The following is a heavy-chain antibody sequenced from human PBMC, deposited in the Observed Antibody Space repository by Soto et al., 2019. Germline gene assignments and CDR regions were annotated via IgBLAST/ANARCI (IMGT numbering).Heavy chain of an antibody. CDR1: GYTFTSYE. CDR2: ISPSDGST. J-gene: IGHJ6*02. V-gene: IGHV1-46*01. D-gene: IGHD3-3*01. Sequence: ASVKVSCKASGYTFTSYEMYWVRQAPGQGLEWMGIISPSDGSTTYAQKFQGRVTITADESTSTAYMELSSLRSEDTAVYYCARVSGVDDFWSGYYYYYYGMDVWGQGTTVTVSS. CDR3: ARVSGVDDFWSGYYYYYYGMDV.